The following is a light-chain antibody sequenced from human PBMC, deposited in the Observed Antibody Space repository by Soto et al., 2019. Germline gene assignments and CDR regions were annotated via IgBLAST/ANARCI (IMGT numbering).Light chain of an antibody. CDR2: GSS. J-gene: IGKJ1*01. Sequence: EIVLTQSPCTLSLSPGERATLSCRASESVSSSYLAWYQQKPGQAPRLLIYGSSSRATVIPDRFSGSGSGTDFTLTISRLEPEDFAVYYCQQYGSSSWTFGQGTKVDIK. CDR3: QQYGSSSWT. CDR1: ESVSSSY. V-gene: IGKV3-20*01.